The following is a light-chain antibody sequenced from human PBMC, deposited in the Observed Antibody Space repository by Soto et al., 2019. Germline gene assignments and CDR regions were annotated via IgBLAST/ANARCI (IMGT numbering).Light chain of an antibody. CDR2: TNN. CDR3: AAWDDSLSAYV. J-gene: IGLJ1*01. V-gene: IGLV1-47*01. CDR1: TSNIGSNY. Sequence: QSVLTQPPSASGAPGQRVTLSCSGSTSNIGSNYVYWYQQLPGTAPKLLMYTNNQRPSGVPDRLSGSKSGTSASLAISGLRSEDEADYYCAAWDDSLSAYVFGTGTK.